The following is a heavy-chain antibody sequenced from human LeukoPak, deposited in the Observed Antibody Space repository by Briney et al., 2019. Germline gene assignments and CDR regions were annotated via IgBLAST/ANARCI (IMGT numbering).Heavy chain of an antibody. CDR3: AKEEWLGKMIYFDY. CDR2: ILGSGSGDST. J-gene: IGHJ4*02. Sequence: GGSLRLSCAVSGFTFSSYAMSWVRQAPGKGLEWVSSILGSGSGDSTYYADSVKGRFTISRDNSKNTLYLQMNSLRAEDTAVYYCAKEEWLGKMIYFDYWGQGTLVTVSS. D-gene: IGHD3-3*01. CDR1: GFTFSSYA. V-gene: IGHV3-23*01.